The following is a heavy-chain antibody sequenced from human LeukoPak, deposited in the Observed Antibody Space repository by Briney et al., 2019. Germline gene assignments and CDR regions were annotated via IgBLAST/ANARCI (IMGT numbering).Heavy chain of an antibody. Sequence: GGSLRLSCAASGFTFSRNWMSWVRQAPGKGLEWVANIKQDGSEKYYVDSVKGRFTISRDNAKESLYLQKNTLRAEDTAVYYCARDIWGSVAANDAFDIWGQGTVVTVSS. CDR3: ARDIWGSVAANDAFDI. D-gene: IGHD6-6*01. CDR2: IKQDGSEK. J-gene: IGHJ3*02. CDR1: GFTFSRNW. V-gene: IGHV3-7*01.